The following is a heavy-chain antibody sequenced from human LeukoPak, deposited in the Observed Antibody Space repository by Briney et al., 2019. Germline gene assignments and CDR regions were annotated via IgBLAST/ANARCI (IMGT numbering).Heavy chain of an antibody. CDR3: ARTAREDSSGYYYQDY. Sequence: ASVKVSCKASGYTFTGYYMHWLRQAPGQGLEWMGWINPNSGSTNYAQKFQGRVTMTRDTSISTAYMELSRLRSDDTAVYYCARTAREDSSGYYYQDYWGQGTLVTVSS. J-gene: IGHJ4*02. CDR2: INPNSGST. D-gene: IGHD3-22*01. V-gene: IGHV1-2*02. CDR1: GYTFTGYY.